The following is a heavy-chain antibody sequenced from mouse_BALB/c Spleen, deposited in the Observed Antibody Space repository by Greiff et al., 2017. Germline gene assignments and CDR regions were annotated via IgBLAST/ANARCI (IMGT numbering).Heavy chain of an antibody. D-gene: IGHD2-1*01. CDR3: ARSRGNYIYFDY. J-gene: IGHJ2*01. V-gene: IGHV5-17*02. Sequence: EVKLVESGGGLVQPGGSRKLSCAASGFTFSSFGMHWVRQAPEKGLEWVAYISSGSSTIYYADTVKGRFTISRDNPKNTLFLQMTSLRSEDTAMYYCARSRGNYIYFDYWGQGTTLTVSS. CDR1: GFTFSSFG. CDR2: ISSGSSTI.